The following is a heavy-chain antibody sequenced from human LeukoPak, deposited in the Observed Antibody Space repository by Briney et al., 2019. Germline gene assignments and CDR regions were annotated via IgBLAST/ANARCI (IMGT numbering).Heavy chain of an antibody. CDR2: INTDGSST. CDR3: ARGLDYRTEGHGFYYFDY. D-gene: IGHD4-11*01. V-gene: IGHV3-74*01. CDR1: GFTFSSYW. J-gene: IGHJ4*02. Sequence: GGSLRLSCAASGFTFSSYWMHWVRQAPGKGLVWVSRINTDGSSTSYADSVKGRFTISRDNAKNTLYLQMNSLRAEDTAVYYCARGLDYRTEGHGFYYFDYWGQETLVTVSS.